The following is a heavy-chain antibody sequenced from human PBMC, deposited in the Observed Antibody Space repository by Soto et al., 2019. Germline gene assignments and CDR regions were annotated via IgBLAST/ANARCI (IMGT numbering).Heavy chain of an antibody. CDR3: ASRTFDI. V-gene: IGHV3-48*01. J-gene: IGHJ3*02. CDR1: GFTFSTYS. Sequence: EVQLVESGGDLVQPGGSLRLSCAAPGFTFSTYSMNWVRQAPGKGLEWVSYISTSSSTIYYADSVKGRFTSSRDTAKNSLHLQMNILSAEVTVLYYCASRTFDICGQGTMVTVSS. CDR2: ISTSSSTI.